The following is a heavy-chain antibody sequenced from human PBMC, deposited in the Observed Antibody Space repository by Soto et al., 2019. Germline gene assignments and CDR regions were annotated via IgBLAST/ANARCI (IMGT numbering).Heavy chain of an antibody. J-gene: IGHJ4*02. Sequence: QVQLVQSGAEVKKPGSSVKVSCKASGGTFSSYAITWVRQAPGQGLEWRGGFIASFGTANYARNLQGGVTMKADESTRTAYMELSSLRSEDTAVYYCARAHGWVEAAQVGWGQGTLVTVSS. D-gene: IGHD2-15*01. CDR1: GGTFSSYA. CDR2: FIASFGTA. V-gene: IGHV1-69*12. CDR3: ARAHGWVEAAQVG.